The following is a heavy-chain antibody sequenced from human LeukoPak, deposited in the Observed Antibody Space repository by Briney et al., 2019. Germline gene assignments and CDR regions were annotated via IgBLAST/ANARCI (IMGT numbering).Heavy chain of an antibody. CDR2: LSRGGGTT. V-gene: IGHV3-23*01. CDR3: AKERRIRHCSAGVCMEGYYFDY. J-gene: IGHJ4*02. Sequence: GGSLRLSCTGSGFNFNMFAMNWVRQAPGQGLEWVSGLSRGGGTTNYADSVKGRFTISRDKSKNMVFLQMNSLRPEDTAVYYCAKERRIRHCSAGVCMEGYYFDYLGQGSLVT. CDR1: GFNFNMFA. D-gene: IGHD2-8*02.